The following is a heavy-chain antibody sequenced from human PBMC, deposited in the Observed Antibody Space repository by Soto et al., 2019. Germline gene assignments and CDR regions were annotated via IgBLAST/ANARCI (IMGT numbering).Heavy chain of an antibody. CDR1: GFTFSSYA. CDR2: ISGSGGST. CDR3: AKGGVAATEVQGY. Sequence: EVQLLESGGGLVQPGGSLRLSCAASGFTFSSYAMSWVRQAPGKGLGWVSAISGSGGSTYYADSVKGRFTISRDNSKNTLYLQMNSLRAEDTAVYYCAKGGVAATEVQGYWGQGTLVTVSS. V-gene: IGHV3-23*01. D-gene: IGHD2-15*01. J-gene: IGHJ4*02.